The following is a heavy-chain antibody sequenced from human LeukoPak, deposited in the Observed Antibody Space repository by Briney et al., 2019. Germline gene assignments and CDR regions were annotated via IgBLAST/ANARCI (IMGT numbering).Heavy chain of an antibody. CDR1: GGPFNDYY. CDR2: INHRAST. CDR3: ARSGRDVGFAFDI. J-gene: IGHJ3*02. Sequence: SETLSLTCAVYGGPFNDYYWNWLRQPPGKGLEGIGEINHRASTNYHPSYKSRVTISLHTPQKHFSLKLPSVTAADTAVYYCARSGRDVGFAFDIWGQGTMVTISS. V-gene: IGHV4-34*01. D-gene: IGHD5-12*01.